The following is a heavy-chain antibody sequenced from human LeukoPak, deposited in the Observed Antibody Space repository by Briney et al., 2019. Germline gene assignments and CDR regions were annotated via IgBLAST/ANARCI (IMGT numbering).Heavy chain of an antibody. V-gene: IGHV3-7*03. J-gene: IGHJ4*02. CDR3: AKTGLELLAFDY. CDR1: GFTFTNHW. D-gene: IGHD1-7*01. CDR2: IREDGGHT. Sequence: PGGSLRLSCVTSGFTFTNHWMSWVRQAPGKGLEWVANIREDGGHTNYVDSVKGRFTISRDNSKNTLYLQMNSLRAEDTAVYYCAKTGLELLAFDYWGQGTLVTVSS.